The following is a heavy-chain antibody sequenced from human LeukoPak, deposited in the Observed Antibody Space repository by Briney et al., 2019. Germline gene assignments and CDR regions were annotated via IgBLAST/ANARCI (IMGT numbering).Heavy chain of an antibody. V-gene: IGHV4-38-2*02. D-gene: IGHD6-13*01. CDR1: GYSISSGYY. CDR2: TYHSGST. J-gene: IGHJ4*02. Sequence: PSETLSLTCTVSGYSISSGYYWGWIRQPPGKGLEWIGSTYHSGSTYYNPSLKSRVTISVDTSKNQFSLKLSSVTAADTAVYYCARGQVVAAAGYFDYWGQGTLVTVPS. CDR3: ARGQVVAAAGYFDY.